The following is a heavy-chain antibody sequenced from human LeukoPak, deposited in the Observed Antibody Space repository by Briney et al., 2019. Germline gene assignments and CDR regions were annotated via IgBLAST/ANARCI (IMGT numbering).Heavy chain of an antibody. V-gene: IGHV3-30*18. CDR2: ISYDGSNK. J-gene: IGHJ3*02. CDR3: AKSEREAMVHAFDI. D-gene: IGHD3-10*01. CDR1: GFTFSSYS. Sequence: GGSLRLSCAASGFTFSSYSMNWVRQAPGKGLEWVAVISYDGSNKYYADSVKGRFTISRDNSKNTLYLQMNSLRAEDTAVYYCAKSEREAMVHAFDIWGQGTMVTVSS.